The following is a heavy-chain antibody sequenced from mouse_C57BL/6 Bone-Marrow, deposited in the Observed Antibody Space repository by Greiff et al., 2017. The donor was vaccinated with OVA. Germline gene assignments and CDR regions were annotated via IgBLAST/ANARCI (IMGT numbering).Heavy chain of an antibody. CDR3: ARSPTTAVATGGAMDY. CDR1: GFTFSSYA. J-gene: IGHJ4*01. Sequence: EVQLVESGGGLVKPGGSLKLSCAASGFTFSSYAMSWVRQTPEKRLEWVATISDGGSYTYYPDNVKGRFTISRDNAKNNLYLQMSHLKSEDTAMYYCARSPTTAVATGGAMDYWGQGTSVTVSS. CDR2: ISDGGSYT. V-gene: IGHV5-4*01. D-gene: IGHD1-1*01.